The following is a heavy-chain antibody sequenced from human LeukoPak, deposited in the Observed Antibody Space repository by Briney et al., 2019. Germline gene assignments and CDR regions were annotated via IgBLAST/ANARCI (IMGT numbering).Heavy chain of an antibody. V-gene: IGHV3-15*01. Sequence: PGGSLRLSCAASGFTFSNAWMSCVRQAPGEGLEWVGRIKSKTDGGTTDYAAPVKGRFTTSRDDSKDTLYLQMNSLKTEDTAVYYCTTLYDYVWGSYRFDYWGQGTLVTVSS. CDR1: GFTFSNAW. CDR2: IKSKTDGGTT. J-gene: IGHJ4*02. CDR3: TTLYDYVWGSYRFDY. D-gene: IGHD3-16*02.